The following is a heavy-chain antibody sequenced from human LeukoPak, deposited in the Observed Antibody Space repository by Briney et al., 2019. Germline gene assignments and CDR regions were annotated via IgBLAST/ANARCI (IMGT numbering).Heavy chain of an antibody. J-gene: IGHJ5*02. CDR1: GGTFSSYA. CDR2: IIPIFGTA. CDR3: ASHYYGSGIGWFDP. V-gene: IGHV1-69*05. Sequence: SVKVSCKASGGTFSSYAISWVRQAPGQGLEWMGGIIPIFGTANYAQKFQGRATITTDESTSTAYMELSSLRSEDTAVYYCASHYYGSGIGWFDPWGQGTLVTVSS. D-gene: IGHD3-10*01.